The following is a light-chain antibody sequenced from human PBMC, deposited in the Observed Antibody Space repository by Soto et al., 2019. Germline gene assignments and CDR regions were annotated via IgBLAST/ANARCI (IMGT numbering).Light chain of an antibody. Sequence: DIVMTQSPLSLPVTPGEPASISCRSRQSLLNSSGYNYVDWYLRKPVQSPQLLIYLGSNRAPGVSDRFHGSGSGTDFTLKISRVEAEDVGVYYCMQALQSPLTFGGGTKVDSK. V-gene: IGKV2-28*01. J-gene: IGKJ4*01. CDR1: QSLLNSSGYNY. CDR2: LGS. CDR3: MQALQSPLT.